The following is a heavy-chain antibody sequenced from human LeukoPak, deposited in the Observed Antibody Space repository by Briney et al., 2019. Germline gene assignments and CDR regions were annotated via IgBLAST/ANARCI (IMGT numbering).Heavy chain of an antibody. J-gene: IGHJ6*03. D-gene: IGHD1-1*01. V-gene: IGHV3-66*01. Sequence: GGSLRLSCAASGFTVSGNYMSWVRQAPGEGLEWVSVIYRGGSTYYADSVKGRFTISRDNSKNTLYLQMNSLRAEDTAVYYCARDGNRDGDMDVWGKGTTVTVSS. CDR3: ARDGNRDGDMDV. CDR2: IYRGGST. CDR1: GFTVSGNY.